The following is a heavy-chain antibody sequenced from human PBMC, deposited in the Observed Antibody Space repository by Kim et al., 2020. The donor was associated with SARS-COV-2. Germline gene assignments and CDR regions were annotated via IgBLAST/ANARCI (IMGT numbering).Heavy chain of an antibody. Sequence: GGSLRLSCAASGFTFSNAWMSWVRQAPGKGLEWVGRIKSKTDGGTTDYAAPVKGRFTISRDDSKNTLYLQMNSLKTEDTAVYYCTTGAAAGSDYYYYGMDVWGQGTTVTVSS. J-gene: IGHJ6*02. CDR2: IKSKTDGGTT. D-gene: IGHD6-13*01. CDR3: TTGAAAGSDYYYYGMDV. V-gene: IGHV3-15*01. CDR1: GFTFSNAW.